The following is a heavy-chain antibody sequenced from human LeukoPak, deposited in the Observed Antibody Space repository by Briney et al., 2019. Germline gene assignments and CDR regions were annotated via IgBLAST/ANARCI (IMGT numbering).Heavy chain of an antibody. CDR1: GFTFSSYG. Sequence: GGSLRLPCAASGFTFSSYGMHWVRQAPGKGLEWVAVISYDGSNKYYADSVKGRFTISRDNSKNTLYLQMNSLRAEDTAVYYCAKARIAVAGRALDYWGQGTLVTVSS. CDR2: ISYDGSNK. J-gene: IGHJ4*02. D-gene: IGHD6-19*01. CDR3: AKARIAVAGRALDY. V-gene: IGHV3-30*18.